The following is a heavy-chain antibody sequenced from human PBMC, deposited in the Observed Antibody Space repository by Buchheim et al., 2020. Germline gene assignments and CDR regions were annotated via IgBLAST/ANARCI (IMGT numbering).Heavy chain of an antibody. J-gene: IGHJ4*02. CDR1: GGSISSVGSY. CDR3: ARVNTAMVTVDY. Sequence: QVQLQESGPGLVKPSQTLSLTCTVSGGSISSVGSYWGWIRQPPGKGLEYIGYIYGSGSTYNNPSLQSRITMSVDTSTNQFSLKLSSVTAADTAIYYCARVNTAMVTVDYWGPGTL. V-gene: IGHV4-30-4*08. D-gene: IGHD5-18*01. CDR2: IYGSGST.